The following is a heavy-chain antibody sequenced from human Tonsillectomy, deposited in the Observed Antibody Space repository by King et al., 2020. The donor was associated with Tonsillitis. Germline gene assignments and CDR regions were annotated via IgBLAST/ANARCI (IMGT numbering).Heavy chain of an antibody. Sequence: VQLVESGAEVKKPGSSVKVSCKASGGTFSSYAISWVRQAPGQGLEWMGGIIPIFGTAKYAQKFQGRVTITADESTSTAYMELSSLRSEDTAVYYCASRGQPQPYGGLYSRSTWFDPWGQGTLVTVSS. V-gene: IGHV1-69*01. J-gene: IGHJ5*02. CDR2: IIPIFGTA. CDR3: ASRGQPQPYGGLYSRSTWFDP. CDR1: GGTFSSYA. D-gene: IGHD4-23*01.